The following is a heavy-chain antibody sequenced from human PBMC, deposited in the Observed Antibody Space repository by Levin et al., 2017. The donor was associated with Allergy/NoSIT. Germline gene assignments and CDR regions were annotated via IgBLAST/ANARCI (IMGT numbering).Heavy chain of an antibody. J-gene: IGHJ4*02. CDR1: GSSISSGYY. CDR2: IYHSGST. CDR3: AGAGTYYDLWSGWR. V-gene: IGHV4-38-2*01. D-gene: IGHD3-3*01. Sequence: PSETLSLTCDVSGSSISSGYYWGWIRQSPGKALEWIGSIYHSGSTYYNPSLKSRVTISVDTSKNQFSLKLNSVTAADTAIYYCAGAGTYYDLWSGWRWGQGTLVTVSS.